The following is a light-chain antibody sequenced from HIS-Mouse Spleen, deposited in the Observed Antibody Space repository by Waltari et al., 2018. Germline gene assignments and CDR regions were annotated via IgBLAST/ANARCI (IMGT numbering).Light chain of an antibody. Sequence: AIRMTQSPSSFSASTGDRVTITCRASPGISSYLAWYQQKPGKAPKLLIYAASTLQSGVPSRFSGSGSGTDFTLTISCLQSEDFATYYCQQYYSYPYTFGQGTKLEIK. J-gene: IGKJ2*01. CDR1: PGISSY. CDR2: AAS. CDR3: QQYYSYPYT. V-gene: IGKV1-8*01.